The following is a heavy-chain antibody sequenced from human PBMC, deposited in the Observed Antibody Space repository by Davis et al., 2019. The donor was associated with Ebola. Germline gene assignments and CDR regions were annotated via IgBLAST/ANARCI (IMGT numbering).Heavy chain of an antibody. V-gene: IGHV4-59*11. CDR3: ARGGSPAMFKGVDE. Sequence: PGGSLRLSCTVSGVSIMDHYWSCIRQSPGKGLEWIGYIDYRGRSTYKPSLRSRITMSVDTSKNQFSLKLKSITAADTAVYYCARGGSPAMFKGVDEWGQGTLVTVAS. D-gene: IGHD2-2*01. CDR2: IDYRGRS. J-gene: IGHJ4*02. CDR1: GVSIMDHY.